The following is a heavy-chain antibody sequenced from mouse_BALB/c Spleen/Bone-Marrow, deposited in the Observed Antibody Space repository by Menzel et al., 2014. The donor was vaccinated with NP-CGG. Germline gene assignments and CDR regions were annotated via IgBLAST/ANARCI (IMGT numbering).Heavy chain of an antibody. Sequence: VQLQQSGPGLVKPSQSLSLTCSVTGYSITSGYYWNWIRQFPGNKLEWMGYISYDGSNNYNPSLKNRISITCDTSKNQFFLKLNSVTTEDTATYYCARDNLDYWGQGTTLTVSS. V-gene: IGHV3-6*02. CDR3: ARDNLDY. J-gene: IGHJ2*01. CDR2: ISYDGSN. CDR1: GYSITSGYY.